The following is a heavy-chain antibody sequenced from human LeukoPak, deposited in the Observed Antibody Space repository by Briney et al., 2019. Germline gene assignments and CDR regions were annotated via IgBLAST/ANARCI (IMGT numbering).Heavy chain of an antibody. Sequence: PGGSLRLSCAASGFTFSDYYISWIRQAPGKGLEWVSSTSSSNSNTNYADSVKGRFTISRDNAKNSLYLQINSLRAEDTAVYYCAGDYRRGYSYGFSFWGQGTLVTGSS. CDR3: AGDYRRGYSYGFSF. J-gene: IGHJ1*01. CDR1: GFTFSDYY. V-gene: IGHV3-11*05. D-gene: IGHD5-18*01. CDR2: TSSSNSNT.